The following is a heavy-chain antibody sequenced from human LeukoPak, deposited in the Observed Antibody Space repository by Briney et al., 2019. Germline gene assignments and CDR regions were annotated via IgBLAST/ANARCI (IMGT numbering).Heavy chain of an antibody. D-gene: IGHD3-10*01. J-gene: IGHJ4*02. CDR2: IVGDGSRT. Sequence: GGSLRLSCAASGFTFRNYWMHWVRQAPEKGLVWVSRIVGDGSRTAYADSVKGRFTISRDNAKNTLYLQMNSLRGEDTAVYYCARDRWFGESLPAHFDYWGQGTLVTVSS. V-gene: IGHV3-74*01. CDR3: ARDRWFGESLPAHFDY. CDR1: GFTFRNYW.